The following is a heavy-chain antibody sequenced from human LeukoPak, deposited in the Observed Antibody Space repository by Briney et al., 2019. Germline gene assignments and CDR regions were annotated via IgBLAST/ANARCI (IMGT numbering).Heavy chain of an antibody. D-gene: IGHD4-4*01. Sequence: PSETLSLTCAVYGGSFSGYYWSWIRPPPGKGLEWIGEINHSGSTNYNPSLKSRVTISVDTSKNQFSLKLSSVTAADTAVYYCARGDLTVYSNYGGVFDYWGQGTLVTVSS. CDR1: GGSFSGYY. CDR2: INHSGST. V-gene: IGHV4-34*01. CDR3: ARGDLTVYSNYGGVFDY. J-gene: IGHJ4*02.